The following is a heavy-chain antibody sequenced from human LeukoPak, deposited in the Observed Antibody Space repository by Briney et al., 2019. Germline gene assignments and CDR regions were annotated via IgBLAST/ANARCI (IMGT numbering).Heavy chain of an antibody. CDR3: AFSSYYLQGNYYYMDV. D-gene: IGHD1-26*01. CDR1: GFTFSSYS. J-gene: IGHJ6*03. Sequence: GGSLRLSCAASGFTFSSYSMNWIRQAPGKGLEWVSYISSSGSTIYYADSVKGRFTISRDNAKNSLYLQMNSLRAEDTAVYYCAFSSYYLQGNYYYMDVWGKGTTVTVSS. CDR2: ISSSGSTI. V-gene: IGHV3-48*04.